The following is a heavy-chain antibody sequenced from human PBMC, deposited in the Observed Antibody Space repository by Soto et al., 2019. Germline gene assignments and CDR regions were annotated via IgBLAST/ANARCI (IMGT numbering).Heavy chain of an antibody. CDR2: VSANADGT. J-gene: IGHJ4*02. CDR1: GFIFSNYA. V-gene: IGHV3-23*01. CDR3: SKGRLSFDF. Sequence: VSLRLSCAASGFIFSNYAMNWVRQAPGKGLEWVSFVSANADGTFYADSVKGRFSISRDNSKNTLYLQMNNLRAEDTAIYYCSKGRLSFDFWGQGTLVTVSS.